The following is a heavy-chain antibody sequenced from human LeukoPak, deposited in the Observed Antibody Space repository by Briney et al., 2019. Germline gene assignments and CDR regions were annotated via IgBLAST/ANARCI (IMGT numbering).Heavy chain of an antibody. V-gene: IGHV3-23*01. CDR1: GFTVSSNY. CDR3: AKPGGQWLVGNWFDP. J-gene: IGHJ5*02. D-gene: IGHD6-19*01. Sequence: GGFLRLSCAASGFTVSSNYMSWVRQAPGKGLEWVSAISGSGGSTYYADSVKGRFTISRDNSKNTLYLQMNSLRAEDTAVYYCAKPGGQWLVGNWFDPWGQGTLVTVSS. CDR2: ISGSGGST.